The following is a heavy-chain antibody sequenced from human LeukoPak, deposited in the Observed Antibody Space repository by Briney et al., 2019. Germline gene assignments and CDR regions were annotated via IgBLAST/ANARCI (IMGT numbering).Heavy chain of an antibody. D-gene: IGHD3-22*01. Sequence: GASVKVSCKVSGYTLTELSMHWVRQAPGKGLEWMGGFDPEDGETIYAQKFQGRVTMTGDTSTDTAYMELSSLRSEDTAVYYCATVFDSSGYYKHDYWGQGTLVTVSS. CDR3: ATVFDSSGYYKHDY. CDR2: FDPEDGET. J-gene: IGHJ4*02. V-gene: IGHV1-24*01. CDR1: GYTLTELS.